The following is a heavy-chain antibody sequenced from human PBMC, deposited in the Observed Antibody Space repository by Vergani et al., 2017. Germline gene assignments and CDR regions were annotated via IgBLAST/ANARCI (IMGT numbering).Heavy chain of an antibody. Sequence: QVQLQQWGAGLLKPSETLSLTCAVYGGSFSGYYWSWIRQPPGKGLGWIGEINHSGSTNYNPSLKSRVTISVDTSKNQFSLKLSSVTAADTAVYYCARGRRGSYYYWGQGTLVTVSS. V-gene: IGHV4-34*01. CDR2: INHSGST. D-gene: IGHD1-26*01. J-gene: IGHJ4*02. CDR1: GGSFSGYY. CDR3: ARGRRGSYYY.